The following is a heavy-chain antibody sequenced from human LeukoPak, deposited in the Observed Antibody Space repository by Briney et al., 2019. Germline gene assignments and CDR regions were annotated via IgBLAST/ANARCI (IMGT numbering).Heavy chain of an antibody. V-gene: IGHV1-46*01. D-gene: IGHD5-12*01. J-gene: IGHJ2*01. Sequence: ASVKVSCKASGYTFTSHYMHWARQAPGQGLEWMGLINPSGSSTLYAQKFQGRVTMTRDMSTTTDYMELSSLRSEDTAIYYCARVDRAYSDYDSWYFDLWGRGTLVTVSS. CDR3: ARVDRAYSDYDSWYFDL. CDR1: GYTFTSHY. CDR2: INPSGSST.